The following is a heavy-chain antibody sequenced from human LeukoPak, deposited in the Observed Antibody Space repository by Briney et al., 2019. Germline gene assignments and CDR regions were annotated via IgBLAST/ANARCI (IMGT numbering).Heavy chain of an antibody. V-gene: IGHV1-2*02. D-gene: IGHD3-22*01. CDR1: GYTFTGYY. J-gene: IGHJ4*02. CDR2: INPNSGGT. CDR3: ARDYYDSSGYSMSGFDY. Sequence: ASVKVSCKASGYTFTGYYMHWVRQAPGQGLEWMGWINPNSGGTNYAQKFQGRVTMTRDTSISTAYMELSRLRSDDTAVYYCARDYYDSSGYSMSGFDYWGQGTLVTVSS.